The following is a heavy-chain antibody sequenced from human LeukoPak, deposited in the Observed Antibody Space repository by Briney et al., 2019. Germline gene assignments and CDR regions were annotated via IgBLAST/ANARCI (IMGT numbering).Heavy chain of an antibody. CDR2: IIPIFGTA. CDR1: GGTFSSYA. D-gene: IGHD2-2*01. Sequence: SVKVSCKASGGTFSSYATSWVRQAPGQGLEWMGGIIPIFGTANYAQKFQGRVTITADESTSTAYMELSSLRSEDTAVYYCARALGHCSSTSCYSYYYYYGMDVWGKGTTVTVSS. CDR3: ARALGHCSSTSCYSYYYYYGMDV. V-gene: IGHV1-69*13. J-gene: IGHJ6*04.